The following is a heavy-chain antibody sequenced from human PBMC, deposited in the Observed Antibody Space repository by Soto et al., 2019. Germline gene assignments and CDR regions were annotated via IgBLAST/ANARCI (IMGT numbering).Heavy chain of an antibody. Sequence: GGSLRLWCGAAEFKFISYARHWVRQAPGKGLEWVAVISYDGSNKYYADSVKGRFTISRDNSKNTLYLQMNSLRVEDTAVYYCVRGPSDHKLRLVEWPYGDYWGQGDLVTVSS. J-gene: IGHJ4*02. CDR1: EFKFISYA. CDR2: ISYDGSNK. D-gene: IGHD3-3*01. V-gene: IGHV3-30-3*01. CDR3: VRGPSDHKLRLVEWPYGDY.